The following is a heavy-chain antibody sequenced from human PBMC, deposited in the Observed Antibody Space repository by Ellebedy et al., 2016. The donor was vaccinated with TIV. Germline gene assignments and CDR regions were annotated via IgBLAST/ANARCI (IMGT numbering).Heavy chain of an antibody. CDR3: TRDLTNIVSGDY. CDR2: TNPNSGGT. Sequence: AASVKVSCKTSGYTFTDSYIHWVRQAPGQGLEWMAWTNPNSGGTNYAQKFQGRVTVTRDTSTSPAFLELSRLRSDDTAVYYCTRDLTNIVSGDYWGQGTLVTVSS. CDR1: GYTFTDSY. D-gene: IGHD5/OR15-5a*01. V-gene: IGHV1-2*02. J-gene: IGHJ4*02.